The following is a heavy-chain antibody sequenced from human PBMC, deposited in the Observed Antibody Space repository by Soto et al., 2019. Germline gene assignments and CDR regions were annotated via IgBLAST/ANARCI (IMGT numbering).Heavy chain of an antibody. Sequence: SSETLSLTCTVSGGSISSGGYYWSWIRQHPGKGLEWIGYIYYSGSTYYNPSLKSRVTISVDTSKNQFSLKLSSVTAADTAVYYCASSRPITMIVVWGQGTPATVSS. D-gene: IGHD3-22*01. V-gene: IGHV4-31*03. CDR1: GGSISSGGYY. CDR2: IYYSGST. J-gene: IGHJ4*02. CDR3: ASSRPITMIVV.